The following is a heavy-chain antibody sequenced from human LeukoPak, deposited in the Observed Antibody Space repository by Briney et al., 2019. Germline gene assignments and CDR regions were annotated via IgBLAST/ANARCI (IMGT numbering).Heavy chain of an antibody. V-gene: IGHV4-30-2*01. CDR2: IFHSGST. J-gene: IGHJ4*02. CDR3: ARVDRLGYGYYFDY. D-gene: IGHD2-15*01. CDR1: GGSISSGGYS. Sequence: PSETLSLTCAVSGGSISSGGYSWSWIRQPPGKGLEWIGYIFHSGSTYYSPSLKSRVTISVDRSKNQFSLKLSSVTAADTAVYYCARVDRLGYGYYFDYWGQGTLVTVSS.